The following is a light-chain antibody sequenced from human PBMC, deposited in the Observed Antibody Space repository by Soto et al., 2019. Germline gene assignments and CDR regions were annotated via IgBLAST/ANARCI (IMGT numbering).Light chain of an antibody. J-gene: IGKJ4*01. CDR3: QQYGSSPLT. V-gene: IGKV3-20*01. Sequence: EIVMTQAPATMSVSPGERATLSCRASQSVSSDLAWYQQKTGQAPRIIIYGESSRATGIPDRFSGSGSGTDLNLTISRLEPEDFAVYYCQQYGSSPLTCGEGTKVDIK. CDR2: GES. CDR1: QSVSSD.